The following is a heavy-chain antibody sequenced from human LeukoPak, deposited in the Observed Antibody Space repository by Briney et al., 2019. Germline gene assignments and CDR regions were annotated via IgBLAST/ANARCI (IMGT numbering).Heavy chain of an antibody. Sequence: SETLSLTCTVSGGSISSRSYSWGWIRQPPGKGLEWIGSMYYTGNTDYNPSLKSRLTMSVDTSKNQFSLKLSSVTAADTAVYFCAKGYTNGVNQEVWLDPWGQGTLVTVSP. D-gene: IGHD2-8*01. CDR3: AKGYTNGVNQEVWLDP. V-gene: IGHV4-39*07. CDR1: GGSISSRSYS. J-gene: IGHJ5*02. CDR2: MYYTGNT.